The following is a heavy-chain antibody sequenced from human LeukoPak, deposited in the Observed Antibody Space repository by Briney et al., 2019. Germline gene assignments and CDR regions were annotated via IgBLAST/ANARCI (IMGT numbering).Heavy chain of an antibody. CDR3: AISYERGYSGYGLDY. Sequence: ASVKVSCKTSGYTFTDSYIHWVRQAPGQGLEWMGRINPNSGDPDYPQKFQGRVTMTRDTSISTAYMELSRLRSDDTAVYYCAISYERGYSGYGLDYWGQGTLVTVSS. D-gene: IGHD5-12*01. CDR1: GYTFTDSY. CDR2: INPNSGDP. J-gene: IGHJ4*02. V-gene: IGHV1-2*06.